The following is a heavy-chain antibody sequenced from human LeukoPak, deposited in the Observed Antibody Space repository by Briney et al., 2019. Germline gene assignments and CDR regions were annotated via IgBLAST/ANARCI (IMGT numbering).Heavy chain of an antibody. Sequence: SETLSLTCAVSGGSISSSNWWTWVRQPPGKGLEWIGEIYHSGSTNYNPSLKSRVTVSVDKSKNQFSLKLSSVTAADTAVYYCATGAPCGYNYNYAEYWGQGTLVTVSS. V-gene: IGHV4-4*02. CDR1: GGSISSSNW. D-gene: IGHD5-18*01. J-gene: IGHJ4*02. CDR3: ATGAPCGYNYNYAEY. CDR2: IYHSGST.